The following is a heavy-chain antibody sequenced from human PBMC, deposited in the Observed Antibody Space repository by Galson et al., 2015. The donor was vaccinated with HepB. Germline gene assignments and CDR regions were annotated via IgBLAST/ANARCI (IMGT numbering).Heavy chain of an antibody. D-gene: IGHD4-11*01. V-gene: IGHV3-23*01. CDR2: ISSSGGNT. CDR3: AKNGCYSAYIGPWFDH. CDR1: GFTFTDYT. J-gene: IGHJ5*02. Sequence: SLRLSCAVSGFTFTDYTMTWVRQVSGKGLEWVAAISSSGGNTYYADSVKGRFTISRDNSKNRVYLQMNSLRAEDTAVYYCAKNGCYSAYIGPWFDHWSTGTQVTV.